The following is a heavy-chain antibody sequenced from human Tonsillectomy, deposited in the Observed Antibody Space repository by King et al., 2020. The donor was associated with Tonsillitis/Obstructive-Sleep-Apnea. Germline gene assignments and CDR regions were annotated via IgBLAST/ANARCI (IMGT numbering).Heavy chain of an antibody. CDR3: AGLGGYCSSTSCHYFDY. D-gene: IGHD2-2*01. J-gene: IGHJ4*02. V-gene: IGHV5-51*01. CDR2: IYPGDSDI. Sequence: VQLVESGTEVKKPGESLKISCKGSGYSFTSYWIGWVRQMPGKGLEWMGIIYPGDSDITYSPSFQGQVTFSADKSISTAYLQWSSLKASDTAMYYCAGLGGYCSSTSCHYFDYWGQGTLVTVSS. CDR1: GYSFTSYW.